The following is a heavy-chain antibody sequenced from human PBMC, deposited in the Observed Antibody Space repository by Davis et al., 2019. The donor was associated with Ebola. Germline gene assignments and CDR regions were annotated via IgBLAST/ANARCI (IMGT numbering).Heavy chain of an antibody. CDR1: GFTVSSNH. J-gene: IGHJ4*02. CDR2: IYDQST. D-gene: IGHD6-19*01. V-gene: IGHV3-53*05. CDR3: ATTQWLREFDN. Sequence: GGSLRLSCTASGFTVSSNHMSWVRQAPGKGLEWVSVIYDQSTAYADAVRSRFIISRDKSNNTLYLEMSSLRVDDTAVYYCATTQWLREFDNWGQGTLVTVSS.